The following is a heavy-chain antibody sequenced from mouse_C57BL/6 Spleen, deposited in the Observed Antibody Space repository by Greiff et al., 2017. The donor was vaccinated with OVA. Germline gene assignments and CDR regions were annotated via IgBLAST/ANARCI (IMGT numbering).Heavy chain of an antibody. D-gene: IGHD4-1*01. CDR3: ARWVTGRDYAMDY. CDR1: GYTFTSYW. J-gene: IGHJ4*01. V-gene: IGHV1-55*01. CDR2: IYPGSGST. Sequence: VQLQQPGAELVKPGASVRMSCKASGYTFTSYWITWVKQRPGQGLEWIGDIYPGSGSTNYNEKFKSKATLTVDTSSSTAYMQLSSLTSEDSAVYYCARWVTGRDYAMDYWGQGTSVTVSS.